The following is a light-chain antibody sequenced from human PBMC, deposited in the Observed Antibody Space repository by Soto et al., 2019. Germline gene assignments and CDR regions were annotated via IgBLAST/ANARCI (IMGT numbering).Light chain of an antibody. Sequence: EIVITQSPATLSVSTGERATLSCRASQSVSSYLAWYQQKPGQAPRLLIYDASNRATGIPARFSGSGSGTDFTLTISSLEPEDFAVYYCQQRSNWPQITFGQGTRLEIK. V-gene: IGKV3-11*01. CDR1: QSVSSY. CDR3: QQRSNWPQIT. J-gene: IGKJ5*01. CDR2: DAS.